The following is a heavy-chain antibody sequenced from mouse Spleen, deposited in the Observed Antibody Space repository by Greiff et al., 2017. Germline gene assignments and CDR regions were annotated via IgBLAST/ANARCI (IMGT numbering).Heavy chain of an antibody. CDR2: INSDGSST. CDR1: GFTFSDYY. D-gene: IGHD2-5*01. Sequence: EVQVVESEGGLVQPGSSMKLSCTASGFTFSDYYMAWVRQVPEKGLDWVANINSDGSSTYYLDSLKSRFIISRDNAKNILYLQMSSLKSEDTATYYCAREWRYSNYVDYWGQGTTLTVSS. CDR3: AREWRYSNYVDY. V-gene: IGHV5-16*01. J-gene: IGHJ2*01.